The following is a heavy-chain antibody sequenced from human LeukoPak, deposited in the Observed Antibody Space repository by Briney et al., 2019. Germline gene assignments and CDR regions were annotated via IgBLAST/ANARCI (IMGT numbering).Heavy chain of an antibody. D-gene: IGHD6-13*01. V-gene: IGHV4-39*07. Sequence: SETLSLTCSVSGGSISSSNYYWGWIRQPPGKGLEWIGSIYFSGSTYYNPSLKSRVTISVDTSKNQFSLKLSAVTAADTAVYYCARGKAAAAYWGQGTLVTVSS. CDR2: IYFSGST. CDR1: GGSISSSNYY. J-gene: IGHJ4*02. CDR3: ARGKAAAAY.